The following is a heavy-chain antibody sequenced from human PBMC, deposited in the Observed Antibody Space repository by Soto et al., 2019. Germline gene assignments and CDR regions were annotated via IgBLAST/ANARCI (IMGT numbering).Heavy chain of an antibody. Sequence: QVQLVESGGGVVQPGGSLRLSCAASGFTFSTYGMHWVRQAPGKGLEWVALVWFDGSGKYSSDSVKGRFTISRDNSKNTLYLEMNSLRVEDTAVYYCARFSCSDSSCYAVGGIDIWGRGTMVTVSS. CDR1: GFTFSTYG. CDR3: ARFSCSDSSCYAVGGIDI. J-gene: IGHJ3*02. D-gene: IGHD2-15*01. CDR2: VWFDGSGK. V-gene: IGHV3-33*01.